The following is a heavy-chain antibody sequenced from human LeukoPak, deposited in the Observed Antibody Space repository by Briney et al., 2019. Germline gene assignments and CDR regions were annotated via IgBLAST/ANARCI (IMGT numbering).Heavy chain of an antibody. D-gene: IGHD6-19*01. V-gene: IGHV3-21*01. J-gene: IGHJ4*02. Sequence: AGGSLRLSCAASGFTFSSYSMNWVRQAPGKGLEWVSSISSSSSYIYYADSVKGRFTISRDNAKNSLYLQMNSLGAEDTAVYYCATQSSGQNYWGQGTLVTVSS. CDR3: ATQSSGQNY. CDR2: ISSSSSYI. CDR1: GFTFSSYS.